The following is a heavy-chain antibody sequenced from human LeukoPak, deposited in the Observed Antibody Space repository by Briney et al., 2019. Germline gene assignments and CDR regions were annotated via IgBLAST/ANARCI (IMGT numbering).Heavy chain of an antibody. CDR2: IYPGDSDT. J-gene: IGHJ4*02. Sequence: GESLKISCKGSGYSFTSYWIGWVRQMPGKGLEWMGIIYPGDSDTRYSPSFQGQVTISADKSISTAYLQWSSLKASDTAMYYCARHGFGYCSSTSCSDIDYWGQGTLVTVS. CDR1: GYSFTSYW. CDR3: ARHGFGYCSSTSCSDIDY. V-gene: IGHV5-51*01. D-gene: IGHD2-2*03.